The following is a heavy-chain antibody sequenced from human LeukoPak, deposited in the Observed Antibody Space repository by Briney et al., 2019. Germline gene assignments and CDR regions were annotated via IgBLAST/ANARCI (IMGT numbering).Heavy chain of an antibody. Sequence: PGGSLRLSCAASGFTFSSSVVHWVRQAPGKGLEWVAVISYDGSNKYYADSVKGRFTISRDNSKNTLYLQMNSLRPEDTAVYYCARVGVSSGWLIDFWGQGTLVTVSS. D-gene: IGHD6-19*01. CDR2: ISYDGSNK. J-gene: IGHJ4*02. V-gene: IGHV3-30*04. CDR1: GFTFSSSV. CDR3: ARVGVSSGWLIDF.